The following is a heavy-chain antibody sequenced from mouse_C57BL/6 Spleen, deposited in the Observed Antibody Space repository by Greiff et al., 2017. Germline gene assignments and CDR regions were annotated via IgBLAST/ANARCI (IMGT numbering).Heavy chain of an antibody. J-gene: IGHJ4*01. CDR1: GYTFTSYD. D-gene: IGHD2-5*01. Sequence: VQLQESGPELVKPGASVKLSCKASGYTFTSYDINWVKQRPGQGLEWIGWIYPRDGSTKYNEKFKGKATLTVDPSSSTAYMELHSLTSEDSAVYFCARSSTIVTRDYYAMDYWGQGTSVTVSS. V-gene: IGHV1-85*01. CDR3: ARSSTIVTRDYYAMDY. CDR2: IYPRDGST.